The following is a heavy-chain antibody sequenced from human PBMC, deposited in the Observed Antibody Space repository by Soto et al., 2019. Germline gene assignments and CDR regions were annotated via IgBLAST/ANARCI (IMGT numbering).Heavy chain of an antibody. CDR1: GGSISSYY. J-gene: IGHJ4*02. CDR3: AGGWGEAFDY. D-gene: IGHD3-16*01. Sequence: QVQLQESGPGLVKPSETLSLTCTVSGGSISSYYWSWIRQPPGKGLEWIGYIYYSGSTNYNPSLKSRVTIAVDTSKNQFPLKLSSVTAADTAVDYCAGGWGEAFDYWGQGTLVTVSS. V-gene: IGHV4-59*01. CDR2: IYYSGST.